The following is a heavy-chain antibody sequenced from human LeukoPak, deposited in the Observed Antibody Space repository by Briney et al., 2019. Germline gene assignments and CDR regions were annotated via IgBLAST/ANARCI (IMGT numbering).Heavy chain of an antibody. Sequence: GGSLRLSCAASGFTFSSYWMSWVRQAPGKGLEWVAVISYDGSNKYYADSVKGRFTISRDNSKNTLYLQMNSLRAEDTAVYYCARETYYDFWSGFSGNYYYGMDVWGQGTTVTVSS. J-gene: IGHJ6*02. V-gene: IGHV3-30-3*01. CDR3: ARETYYDFWSGFSGNYYYGMDV. CDR1: GFTFSSYW. CDR2: ISYDGSNK. D-gene: IGHD3-3*01.